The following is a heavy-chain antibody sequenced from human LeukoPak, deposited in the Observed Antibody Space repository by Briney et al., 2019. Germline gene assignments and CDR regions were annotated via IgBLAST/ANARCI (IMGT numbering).Heavy chain of an antibody. V-gene: IGHV3-23*01. Sequence: GGSLRLSCAASGFTFNSYAMTWVRQAPGKGLEWVSAISGGGVNTYYADSVKGRFTISRDNSKNMLYLQMNSLRAEDTAVHYCAKTLGYSVYFPPWGQGTLVTVSS. CDR1: GFTFNSYA. J-gene: IGHJ5*02. CDR3: AKTLGYSVYFPP. D-gene: IGHD3-22*01. CDR2: ISGGGVNT.